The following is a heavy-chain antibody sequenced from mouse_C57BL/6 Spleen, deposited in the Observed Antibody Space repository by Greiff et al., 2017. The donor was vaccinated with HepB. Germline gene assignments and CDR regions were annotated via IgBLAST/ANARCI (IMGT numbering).Heavy chain of an antibody. CDR1: GYAFSSYW. Sequence: VQLQQSGAELVKPGASVKISCKASGYAFSSYWMNWVKQRPGKGLEWIGQIYPGDGDTNYNGKFKGKATLTADKSSSTAYRQLSSLTSEDSAVYYCARPQYDGSSSLGYFDYWGQGTTLTVSS. D-gene: IGHD1-1*01. J-gene: IGHJ2*01. CDR2: IYPGDGDT. CDR3: ARPQYDGSSSLGYFDY. V-gene: IGHV1-80*01.